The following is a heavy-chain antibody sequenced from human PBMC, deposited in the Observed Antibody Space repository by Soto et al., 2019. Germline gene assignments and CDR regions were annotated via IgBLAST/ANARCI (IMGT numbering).Heavy chain of an antibody. Sequence: SVKVSCKASGGTFSSFGISWVRQAPGQGLEWMGGINPVFGRPNYAQRFRGRLTITADESTNTSYMELIDLTSEDTAVYYCAREASGYDFWGQGTQVTVSS. CDR1: GGTFSSFG. CDR2: INPVFGRP. V-gene: IGHV1-69*13. CDR3: AREASGYDF. D-gene: IGHD5-12*01. J-gene: IGHJ1*01.